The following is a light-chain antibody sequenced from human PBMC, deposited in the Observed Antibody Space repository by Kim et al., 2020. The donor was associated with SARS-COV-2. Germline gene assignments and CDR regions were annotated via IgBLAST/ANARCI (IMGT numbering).Light chain of an antibody. CDR1: QSVSNL. CDR3: QHYRSYSYT. CDR2: RAF. V-gene: IGKV1-5*03. J-gene: IGKJ2*01. Sequence: DIEMTQSPSTLPASIGDRVTITCRASQSVSNLLAWYQQKPGKAPKLLIYRAFNLETGVPSRFSGSGSGTHFTLTISGLQPDDFATYYCQHYRSYSYTFGQGTRLEMK.